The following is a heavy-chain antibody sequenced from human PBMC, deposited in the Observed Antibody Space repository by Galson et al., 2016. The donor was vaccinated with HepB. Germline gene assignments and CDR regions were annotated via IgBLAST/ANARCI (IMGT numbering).Heavy chain of an antibody. CDR2: INGGNGNT. CDR3: AREGEDYYYGMDV. CDR1: GYTFTSYA. V-gene: IGHV1-3*01. Sequence: SVKVSCKASGYTFTSYAMHRFRHAPGQRLEWMGWINGGNGNTKYSQRFQGRVTITRDTSASTAYMELSSLSSEDTAVYYCAREGEDYYYGMDVWGQGTTVTVSS. J-gene: IGHJ6*02.